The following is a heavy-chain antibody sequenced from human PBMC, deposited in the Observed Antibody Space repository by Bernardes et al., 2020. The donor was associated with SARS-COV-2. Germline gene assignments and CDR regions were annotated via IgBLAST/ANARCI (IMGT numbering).Heavy chain of an antibody. J-gene: IGHJ4*02. Sequence: GAFLNTSSEAPGYSVTRHWIAWVRPIPGKGLEWMGTIYPGDPDTRYSPSFEGQVTISADKSISTAYLQWSSLKASDTAIYYCARPEIYSGYENWGQGTLVTVSS. D-gene: IGHD5-12*01. CDR1: GYSVTRHW. CDR3: ARPEIYSGYEN. CDR2: IYPGDPDT. V-gene: IGHV5-51*01.